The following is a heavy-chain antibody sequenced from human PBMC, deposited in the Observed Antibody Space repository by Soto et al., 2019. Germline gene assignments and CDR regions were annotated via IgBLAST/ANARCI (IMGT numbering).Heavy chain of an antibody. Sequence: RGSLRLSCAASGFTFSNAWMSWVRQAPGKGLEWVGRIKSKTDGGTTDYAAPVKGRFTISRDDSKNTLYLQMNSLKTEDTAVYYCTTDITMIVVVIDAFDIWGQGTMVTVSS. CDR3: TTDITMIVVVIDAFDI. CDR1: GFTFSNAW. V-gene: IGHV3-15*01. D-gene: IGHD3-22*01. CDR2: IKSKTDGGTT. J-gene: IGHJ3*02.